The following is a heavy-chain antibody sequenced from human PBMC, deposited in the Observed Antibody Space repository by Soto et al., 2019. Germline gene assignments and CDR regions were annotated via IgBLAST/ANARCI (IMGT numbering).Heavy chain of an antibody. D-gene: IGHD2-2*01. CDR2: ISSSSSYT. V-gene: IGHV3-11*06. Sequence: GGSLRLSCAASGFTFSDYYMSWIRQAPGKGLEWVSYISSSSSYTNYADSVKGRFTISRDNAKNSLYLQMNSLRAEDTAVYYCASAVPAANDYWGQGTLVTVSS. CDR3: ASAVPAANDY. CDR1: GFTFSDYY. J-gene: IGHJ4*02.